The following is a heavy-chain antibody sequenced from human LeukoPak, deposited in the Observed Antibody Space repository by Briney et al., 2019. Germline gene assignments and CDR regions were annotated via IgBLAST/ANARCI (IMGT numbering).Heavy chain of an antibody. CDR1: GGSISSYY. Sequence: SETPSLTCTVSGGSISSYYWSWIRQPAGKGLEWIGRIYASGSTNYNPSLKGRVTMSVDTSKSQFSLKLISVTAADTAVYYCARDPRGIVGANHNWFDPWGQGTLVTVSS. V-gene: IGHV4-4*07. D-gene: IGHD1-26*01. J-gene: IGHJ5*02. CDR2: IYASGST. CDR3: ARDPRGIVGANHNWFDP.